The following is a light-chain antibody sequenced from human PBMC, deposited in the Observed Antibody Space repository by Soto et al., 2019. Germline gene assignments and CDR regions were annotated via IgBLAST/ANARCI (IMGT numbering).Light chain of an antibody. CDR1: QSITTD. CDR3: QQRARWPPT. CDR2: DAS. J-gene: IGKJ4*01. Sequence: EIVLTQSPATLSLSPGERATLSGMASQSITTDLGWYQQKPGQAPRPLIFDASDRATGIPARFSGSGYGTDFTLTITSLEPEDSAVYFCQQRARWPPTFGGGTKVDIK. V-gene: IGKV3-11*01.